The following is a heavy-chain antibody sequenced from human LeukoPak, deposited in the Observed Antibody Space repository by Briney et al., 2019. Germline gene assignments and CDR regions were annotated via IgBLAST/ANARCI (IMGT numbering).Heavy chain of an antibody. J-gene: IGHJ4*02. CDR2: MRSDGSTK. CDR3: AKGYDSSGYYLDC. V-gene: IGHV3-30*02. Sequence: GGSLRLSCAASGFSFSSYGMHWVRQAPGKGLEWVAYMRSDGSTKYYADSVKGRFTISRDNSKNTLYLQMNSLRPEDTAVYYCAKGYDSSGYYLDCWGRGTPVTVSS. CDR1: GFSFSSYG. D-gene: IGHD3-22*01.